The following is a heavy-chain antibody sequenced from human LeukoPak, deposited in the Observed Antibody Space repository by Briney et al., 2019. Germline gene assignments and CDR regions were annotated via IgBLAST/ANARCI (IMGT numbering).Heavy chain of an antibody. D-gene: IGHD6-13*01. V-gene: IGHV3-30*02. CDR3: AKEATSIAAAIFDY. CDR1: GFTFSSYG. Sequence: GGSLRLSCVASGFTFSSYGMHWVRQAPGKGLEWVTFIRYDGSNKYYADSVKGRFTISRDNSKNTLYLQMNSLRAEDTAVYYCAKEATSIAAAIFDYWGQGTLVTVSS. CDR2: IRYDGSNK. J-gene: IGHJ4*02.